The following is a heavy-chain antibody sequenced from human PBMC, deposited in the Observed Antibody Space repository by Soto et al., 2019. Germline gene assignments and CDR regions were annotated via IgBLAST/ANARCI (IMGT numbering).Heavy chain of an antibody. J-gene: IGHJ4*02. V-gene: IGHV1-8*01. D-gene: IGHD2-8*01. CDR3: SRRNGRASDF. Sequence: GASVKVSCKASGYTFTSYDINWVRQATGQGLEWMGWMNPTSGSTGYAQKFQGRVTMTRDTSISTAYLELNSLRSEDTAVYYCSRRNGRASDFWGQGTMVTVSS. CDR1: GYTFTSYD. CDR2: MNPTSGST.